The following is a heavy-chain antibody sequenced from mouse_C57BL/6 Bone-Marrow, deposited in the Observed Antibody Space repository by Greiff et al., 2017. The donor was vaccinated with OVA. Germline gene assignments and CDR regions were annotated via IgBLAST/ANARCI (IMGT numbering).Heavy chain of an antibody. D-gene: IGHD2-3*01. J-gene: IGHJ1*03. CDR2: INPNNGGT. CDR3: WLLPWYFDV. Sequence: EVQLQQSGAELVRPGASVTLSCKASGYTFTDYNMHWVKQSHGKSLEWIGYINPNNGGTSYNQKFKGKATLTVNKSSSTAYMELRSLTSEDSAVYYCWLLPWYFDVWGTGTTVTVSS. V-gene: IGHV1-22*01. CDR1: GYTFTDYN.